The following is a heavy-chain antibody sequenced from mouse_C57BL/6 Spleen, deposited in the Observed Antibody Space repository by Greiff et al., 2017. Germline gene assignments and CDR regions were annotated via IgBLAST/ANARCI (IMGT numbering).Heavy chain of an antibody. V-gene: IGHV1-64*01. CDR1: GYTFTSYW. CDR3: AKAPYYYGSSYGDY. Sequence: QVQLKQPGAELVKPGASVKLSCKASGYTFTSYWMHWVKQRPGQGLEWIGMIHPNSGSTHYNEKFKSKATLTVDKSSSTAYMQLSSLTSEDSAVYYCAKAPYYYGSSYGDYWGQGTTLTVSS. CDR2: IHPNSGST. J-gene: IGHJ2*01. D-gene: IGHD1-1*01.